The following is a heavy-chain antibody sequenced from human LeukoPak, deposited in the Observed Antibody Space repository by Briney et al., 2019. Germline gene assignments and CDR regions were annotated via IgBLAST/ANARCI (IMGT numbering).Heavy chain of an antibody. V-gene: IGHV3-30*18. J-gene: IGHJ4*02. D-gene: IGHD2-2*02. CDR1: GFTFSSYG. Sequence: PGGSLRLSCAASGFTFSSYGMHWVRQAPGKGLEWVAVISYDGSNKYYADSVKGRFTISRDNSKNTLYLQMNSLRAEDTAVYYCAKFYCSSTSCYKDFDYWGQGTLVTVSS. CDR2: ISYDGSNK. CDR3: AKFYCSSTSCYKDFDY.